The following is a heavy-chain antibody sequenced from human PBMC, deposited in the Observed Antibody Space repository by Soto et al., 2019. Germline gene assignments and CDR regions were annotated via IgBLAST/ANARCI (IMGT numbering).Heavy chain of an antibody. J-gene: IGHJ5*02. D-gene: IGHD6-13*01. CDR2: IYYSGSP. Sequence: SETLSLTCTVSGGSISSSSYYWGWIRQPPGKGLEWIGSIYYSGSPYYNPSLKSRVTISVDTSQNQFSLKLSSVTAADTAVYYCARHRGYSSSWDALNWFDPWGQGTLVTISS. V-gene: IGHV4-39*01. CDR1: GGSISSSSYY. CDR3: ARHRGYSSSWDALNWFDP.